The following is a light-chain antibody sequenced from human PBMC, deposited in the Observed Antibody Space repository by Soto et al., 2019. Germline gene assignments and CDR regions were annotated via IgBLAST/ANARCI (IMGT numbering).Light chain of an antibody. CDR1: QDISTE. CDR2: GAF. J-gene: IGKJ1*01. CDR3: LQDLKYPRT. Sequence: AIQMTQSPSSLSVSVGDRVTITCRASQDISTELGWYQQKPGKAPRLLLYGAFSLQSGVPSRFSGSGSGTEFTLTISSLQPDDFATYYCLQDLKYPRTFGQGTKVEVK. V-gene: IGKV1-6*01.